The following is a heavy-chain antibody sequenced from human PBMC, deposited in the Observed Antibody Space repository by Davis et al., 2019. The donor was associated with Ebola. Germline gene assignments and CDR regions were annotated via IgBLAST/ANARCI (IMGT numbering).Heavy chain of an antibody. D-gene: IGHD2-15*01. CDR3: ARIGVVVVAATIYYYYGMDV. V-gene: IGHV4-34*01. Sequence: SETLSLTCAVYGGSFSGYYWSWIRQPPGKGLEWIGEINHSGSTNYNLSLKSRVTISVDTSKNQFSLKLSSVTAADTAVYYCARIGVVVVAATIYYYYGMDVWGQGTTVTVSS. CDR1: GGSFSGYY. CDR2: INHSGST. J-gene: IGHJ6*02.